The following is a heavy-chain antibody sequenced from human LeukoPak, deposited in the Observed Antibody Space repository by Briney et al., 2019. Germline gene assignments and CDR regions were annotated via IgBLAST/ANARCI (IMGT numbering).Heavy chain of an antibody. D-gene: IGHD2-2*02. V-gene: IGHV3-7*01. J-gene: IGHJ5*02. Sequence: GGSLRLSCAASGFTFSSYWMSWVRQAPGKGLEWVANIKQDGSEKYHVDSVKGRFTISRDNAKNSLYLQMNSLRAEDTAVYYCAREDIVVVPAAIWAGFDPWGQGTLVTVSS. CDR2: IKQDGSEK. CDR3: AREDIVVVPAAIWAGFDP. CDR1: GFTFSSYW.